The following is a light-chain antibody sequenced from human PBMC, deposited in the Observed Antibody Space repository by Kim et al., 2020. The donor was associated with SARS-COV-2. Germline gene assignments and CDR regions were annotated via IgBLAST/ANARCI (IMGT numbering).Light chain of an antibody. V-gene: IGKV3-15*01. CDR3: QQFNNWPLIT. Sequence: SPGESATLSCKASQSISSSLAWYQQKSGQAPRLLFYDTATRATGISARFSVSGSGTEFTLTISSLQSEDFAVYYCQQFNNWPLITFGQGTRLEIK. CDR2: DTA. CDR1: QSISSS. J-gene: IGKJ5*01.